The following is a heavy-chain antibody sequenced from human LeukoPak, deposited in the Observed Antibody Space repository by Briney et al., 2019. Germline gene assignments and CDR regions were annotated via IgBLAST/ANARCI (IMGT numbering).Heavy chain of an antibody. CDR3: ARDPGYYDSSGYYLGWFDP. D-gene: IGHD3-22*01. CDR2: INPNSGGT. CDR1: GYTFTGYY. Sequence: ASVKVSCKASGYTFTGYYMHWVRQAPGQGLEWMGWINPNSGGTNYAQKFQGRVTMTRDTSISTAYMELSRLRSDDTAVYYCARDPGYYDSSGYYLGWFDPWGQGTLVTVSS. J-gene: IGHJ5*02. V-gene: IGHV1-2*02.